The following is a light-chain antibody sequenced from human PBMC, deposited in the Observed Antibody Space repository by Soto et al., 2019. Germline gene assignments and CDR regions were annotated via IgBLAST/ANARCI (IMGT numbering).Light chain of an antibody. CDR1: SSNIGSNT. CDR3: YSFAGSSTWV. J-gene: IGLJ3*02. CDR2: SNN. Sequence: QSVLTQPPSASGTPGQRVTISCSGSSSNIGSNTVNWYQQLPGTAPKLLIYSNNQRPSGVPDRFSGSKSGTSASLAISGLQSEDEADYYCYSFAGSSTWVFGVGTKLTVL. V-gene: IGLV1-44*01.